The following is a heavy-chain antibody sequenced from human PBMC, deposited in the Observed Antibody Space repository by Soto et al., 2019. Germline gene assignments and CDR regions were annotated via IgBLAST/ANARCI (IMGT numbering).Heavy chain of an antibody. CDR3: ASDFWSGYLDAFDI. Sequence: ASVKVSCKVSGYTLTELSMHWVRQAPGKGLEWMGGFDPEDGETIYAQKFQGRVTMTEDTSTDTAYMELSSLRSEDTAVYYCASDFWSGYLDAFDIWGQGTMVTVSS. D-gene: IGHD3-3*01. V-gene: IGHV1-24*01. CDR1: GYTLTELS. CDR2: FDPEDGET. J-gene: IGHJ3*02.